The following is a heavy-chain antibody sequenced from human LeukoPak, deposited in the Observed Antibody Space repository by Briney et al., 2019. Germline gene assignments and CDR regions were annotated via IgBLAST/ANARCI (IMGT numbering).Heavy chain of an antibody. V-gene: IGHV3-23*01. J-gene: IGHJ6*02. CDR2: ISGSGANT. Sequence: PGGSLRLSCAASGFTFSSYAMTWVRQAPGKGLEWVSTISGSGANTYYADSVKGRFTISRDNSKNTLSLQMNSLRAEDTAVYYCAKVSGGGLYYDGMDVWGQGTTVTVSS. CDR3: AKVSGGGLYYDGMDV. D-gene: IGHD1-14*01. CDR1: GFTFSSYA.